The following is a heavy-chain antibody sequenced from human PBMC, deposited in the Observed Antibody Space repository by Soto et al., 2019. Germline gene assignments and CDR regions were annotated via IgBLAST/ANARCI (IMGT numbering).Heavy chain of an antibody. CDR3: PHSDLFHSYRLDV. CDR1: GFSLSTTGVG. J-gene: IGHJ6*02. V-gene: IGHV2-5*02. CDR2: IYWDDDK. Sequence: QITLKESGPTLVKPTQTLTLTCTFSGFSLSTTGVGVGWIRQPPGKALEWLAIIYWDDDKRYSPSLKSRPTITNTTSDHQVLLTMTNMAPVATATYYSPHSDLFHSYRLDVWGQGTPVTVSS.